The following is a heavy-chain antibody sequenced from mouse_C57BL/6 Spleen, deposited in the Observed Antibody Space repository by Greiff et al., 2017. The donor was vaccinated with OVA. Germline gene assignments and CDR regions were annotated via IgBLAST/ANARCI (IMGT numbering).Heavy chain of an antibody. CDR3: ARDGDVDWYFDV. CDR1: GFTFSDYY. J-gene: IGHJ1*03. V-gene: IGHV5-16*01. Sequence: EVKLVESEGGLVQPGSSMKLSCTASGFTFSDYYMAWVRQVPEKGLEWVANINYDGSSTYYLDSLKSRFIISRDNAKNILYLQMSSLKSEDTATYYCARDGDVDWYFDVWGTGTTVTVSS. D-gene: IGHD2-13*01. CDR2: INYDGSST.